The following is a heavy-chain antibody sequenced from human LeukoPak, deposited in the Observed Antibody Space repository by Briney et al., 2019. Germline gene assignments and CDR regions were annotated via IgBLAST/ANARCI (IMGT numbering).Heavy chain of an antibody. V-gene: IGHV3-53*01. J-gene: IGHJ4*02. D-gene: IGHD6-19*01. CDR2: IYGGDSI. Sequence: PGGSLRLSCAVSGFTVSSDYMYWVRQAPGKGLEWVSIIYGGDSISYADSVKGRFTMSIDNSKNTLYLQMNTLRAEDTAVYHCATRSLWGQGTLVIVSS. CDR3: ATRSL. CDR1: GFTVSSDY.